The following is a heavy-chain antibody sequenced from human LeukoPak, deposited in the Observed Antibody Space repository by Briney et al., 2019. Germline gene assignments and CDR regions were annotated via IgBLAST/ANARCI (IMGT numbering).Heavy chain of an antibody. CDR2: IYYSGST. J-gene: IGHJ5*02. V-gene: IGHV4-39*01. CDR3: ARLKWELPSFRNNWFDP. Sequence: SETLSLTCTVSGGSISSSSYYWGWIRQPPGKGLEWIGSIYYSGSTYYNPSLKSRVTISVDTSKNQFSLKLSSVTAADTAVYYCARLKWELPSFRNNWFDPWGQGTLVTVSS. D-gene: IGHD1-26*01. CDR1: GGSISSSSYY.